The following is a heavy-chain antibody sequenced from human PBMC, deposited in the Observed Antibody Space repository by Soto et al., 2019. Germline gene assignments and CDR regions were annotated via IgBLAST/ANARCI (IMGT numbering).Heavy chain of an antibody. V-gene: IGHV3-30*18. D-gene: IGHD6-6*01. CDR1: GFTFSSYG. CDR2: ISYDGSNK. Sequence: QVQLVESGGGVVQPGRSLRLSCAASGFTFSSYGMHWVRQAPGKGLEWVAVISYDGSNKYYADSMKGRFTISRDNSKNTLYLQMNSLRAEDTAVYYCAKDYSSSLYYYYGMDVWGQGTTVTVSS. J-gene: IGHJ6*02. CDR3: AKDYSSSLYYYYGMDV.